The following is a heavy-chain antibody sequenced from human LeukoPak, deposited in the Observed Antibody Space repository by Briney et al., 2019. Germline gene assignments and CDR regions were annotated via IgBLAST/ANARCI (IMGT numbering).Heavy chain of an antibody. Sequence: GGSLRLSCAATGFTFSSYWMSWVRQAPGKGLEWVANIKQDGSEKYYVDSVKGRFTISRDNAKNSLYLQMNSLRAEDTALYYCAKAPSSYGSGSYLFDYWGQGTLVTVSS. CDR2: IKQDGSEK. CDR1: GFTFSSYW. CDR3: AKAPSSYGSGSYLFDY. D-gene: IGHD3-10*01. J-gene: IGHJ4*02. V-gene: IGHV3-7*03.